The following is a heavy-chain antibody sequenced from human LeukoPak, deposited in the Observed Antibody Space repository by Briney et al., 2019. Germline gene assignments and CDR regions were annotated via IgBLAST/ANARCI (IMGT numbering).Heavy chain of an antibody. J-gene: IGHJ4*02. CDR3: ARDPCGYSYGYLSDY. D-gene: IGHD5-18*01. CDR1: GFTFSSYS. Sequence: GGSLRLSCAASGFTFSSYSMNWVRQAPGEGLEWVSYISSSSSTIYYADSVKGRFTISRDNAKNSLYLQMNSPRDEDTAVYYCARDPCGYSYGYLSDYWGQGTLVTVSS. V-gene: IGHV3-48*02. CDR2: ISSSSSTI.